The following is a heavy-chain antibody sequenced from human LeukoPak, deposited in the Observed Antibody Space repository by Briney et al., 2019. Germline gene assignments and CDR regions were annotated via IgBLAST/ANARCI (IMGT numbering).Heavy chain of an antibody. Sequence: GASVKVSCKASGYTFTGYYMHWVRQAPGQGLEWMGWINPNSGGTNYAQKFQGWVTMTRDTSISTAYMELSRLRSDDTAVYYCARWGRGYSGHGTYWGQGTLVTVSS. J-gene: IGHJ4*02. CDR3: ARWGRGYSGHGTY. D-gene: IGHD5-12*01. CDR1: GYTFTGYY. V-gene: IGHV1-2*04. CDR2: INPNSGGT.